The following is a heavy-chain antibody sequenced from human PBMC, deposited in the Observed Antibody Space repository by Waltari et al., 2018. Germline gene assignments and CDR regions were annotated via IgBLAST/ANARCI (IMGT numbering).Heavy chain of an antibody. D-gene: IGHD4-17*01. CDR2: IYYSGST. Sequence: QLQLQESGPGLVKPSETLSLTCTVSGGSISSSSYYWGWIRQPPGKGLEWIGSIYYSGSTYYNPSLKSRVTISVDTSKNQFSLKLSSVTAADTAVYYCARDPDYGDSPKPLSYGMDVWGQGTTVTVSS. CDR1: GGSISSSSYY. CDR3: ARDPDYGDSPKPLSYGMDV. J-gene: IGHJ6*02. V-gene: IGHV4-39*07.